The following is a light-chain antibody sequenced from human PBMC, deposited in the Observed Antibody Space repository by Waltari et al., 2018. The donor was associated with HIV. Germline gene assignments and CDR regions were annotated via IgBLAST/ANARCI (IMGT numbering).Light chain of an antibody. Sequence: DIQTTQSPSSLSASIGDTINIRCRSRHDIGNSVSWFQQQPGKAPKLLVHGAFILQGGVPSRFSGSGSGTDYTLTISGLQSDDFATYFCQQDYDVPLTFGGGTRVDI. CDR2: GAF. CDR1: HDIGNS. CDR3: QQDYDVPLT. V-gene: IGKV1-NL1*01. J-gene: IGKJ4*01.